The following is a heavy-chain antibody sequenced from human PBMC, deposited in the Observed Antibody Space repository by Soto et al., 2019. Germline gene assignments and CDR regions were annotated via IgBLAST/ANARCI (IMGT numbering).Heavy chain of an antibody. D-gene: IGHD2-15*01. CDR2: IIPIFGTA. CDR3: ARHPGGRGYYYGMDV. Sequence: SVNVSCKASGGTFSSYAISWVRQAPGQGLEWMGGIIPIFGTANYAQKFQGRVTITADESTSTAYMELSSLRSEDTAVYYCARHPGGRGYYYGMDVWGQGTTVTVSS. J-gene: IGHJ6*02. CDR1: GGTFSSYA. V-gene: IGHV1-69*13.